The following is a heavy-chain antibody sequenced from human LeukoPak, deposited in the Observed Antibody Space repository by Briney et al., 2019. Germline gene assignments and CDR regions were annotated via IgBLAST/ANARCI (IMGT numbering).Heavy chain of an antibody. D-gene: IGHD2-2*01. CDR2: IYTSGST. V-gene: IGHV4-4*07. J-gene: IGHJ6*03. CDR1: GGSISSYY. CDR3: ARSLGYCSSTSCYLGSYYYMDV. Sequence: SETLSLTCTVSGGSISSYYWSWIRQPAGKGLEWIGRIYTSGSTNYNPSLKSRVTMSVDTSKNQFSLKLSSVTAADTAVYYCARSLGYCSSTSCYLGSYYYMDVWGKGTTVTVSS.